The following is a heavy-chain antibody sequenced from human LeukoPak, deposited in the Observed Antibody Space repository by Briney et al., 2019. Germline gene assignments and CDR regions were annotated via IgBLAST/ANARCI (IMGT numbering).Heavy chain of an antibody. D-gene: IGHD2-2*01. CDR2: IYYSGTT. Sequence: PSETLSLTCTVSGGSISSYYWSWIRQPPGKGLEWIGYIYYSGTTNYNPSLKSRVTISVDSSKNQFSLKLSSVTAADTAVYYCARGAKLQLAPFDYWGQGTLVTVSS. V-gene: IGHV4-59*12. CDR1: GGSISSYY. CDR3: ARGAKLQLAPFDY. J-gene: IGHJ4*02.